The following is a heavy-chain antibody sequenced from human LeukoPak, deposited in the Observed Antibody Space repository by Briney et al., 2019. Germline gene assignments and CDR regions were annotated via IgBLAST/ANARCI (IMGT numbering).Heavy chain of an antibody. V-gene: IGHV3-23*01. CDR2: ISGSGGTT. J-gene: IGHJ4*02. CDR3: AKGPVAVAGYYFDH. CDR1: GFTFSSYA. Sequence: GSLRLSCATSGFTFSSYAMSWVRQAPGKGLEWVSSISGSGGTTYYADSVKGRFTISRDNPNNTLDLQMISLTAEDTAVYYCAKGPVAVAGYYFDHWGQGTLVTVSS. D-gene: IGHD6-19*01.